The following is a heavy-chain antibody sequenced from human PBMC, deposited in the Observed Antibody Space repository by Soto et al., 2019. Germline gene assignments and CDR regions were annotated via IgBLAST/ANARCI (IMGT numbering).Heavy chain of an antibody. CDR2: IWDDGSNK. CDR1: GFTFSSYG. J-gene: IGHJ4*02. V-gene: IGHV3-33*01. Sequence: QVQLVESGGGGVQPGRSLRLSCAASGFTFSSYGMHWVRQAPGTGPEWVAVIWDDGSNKYYADSVKGRFTISRDNYKNTLYLKRNSLRGEDTAVYYCPRVYSSSSHYHYWGQGTLVTDSS. D-gene: IGHD6-6*01. CDR3: PRVYSSSSHYHY.